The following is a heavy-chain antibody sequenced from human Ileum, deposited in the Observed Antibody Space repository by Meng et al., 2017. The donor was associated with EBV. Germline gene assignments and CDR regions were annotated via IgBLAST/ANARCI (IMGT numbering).Heavy chain of an antibody. CDR1: GGFSSRSDW. CDR3: ASSDYYRSDY. D-gene: IGHD3-22*01. Sequence: VPQAEAAPGLVKPAETLAPTCAFCGGFSSRSDWGSGVRQPPGKGLEWIGDTSHSGSTNYSPSLKSRVTISLDKSKNQLSLKLNSVTAADTAVYYCASSDYYRSDYWGQGTLVTVSS. V-gene: IGHV4-4*02. J-gene: IGHJ4*02. CDR2: TSHSGST.